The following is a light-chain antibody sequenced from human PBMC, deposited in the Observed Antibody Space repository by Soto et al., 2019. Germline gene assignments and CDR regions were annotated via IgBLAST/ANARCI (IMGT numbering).Light chain of an antibody. J-gene: IGKJ4*01. CDR2: KAS. Sequence: DSPMTQYPSTLSASIGDRVTITCRTGQSISSWLAWYQQKPGKAPKLLICKASTLQSGVPPRFSCSGSGTEFALTISSLQPDDFATYYCQQYESYPMTFGGGTKVEIK. CDR3: QQYESYPMT. V-gene: IGKV1-5*03. CDR1: QSISSW.